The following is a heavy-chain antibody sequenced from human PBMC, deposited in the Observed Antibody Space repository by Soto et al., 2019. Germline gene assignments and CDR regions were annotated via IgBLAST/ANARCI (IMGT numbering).Heavy chain of an antibody. J-gene: IGHJ3*02. CDR3: AREPRYERGGSYSITGDACGN. Sequence: EVQLVESGGGLVQPGGSLRLSCTASGFIVSDTYMNWVRQAPGKGLEWVSVISNRGDTHYADSVRGRYSLSRDIADNTEHLQINNRRDADTAVYYGAREPRYERGGSYSITGDACGNWGQGTMVTVSS. V-gene: IGHV3-66*01. CDR1: GFIVSDTY. D-gene: IGHD2-15*01. CDR2: ISNRGDT.